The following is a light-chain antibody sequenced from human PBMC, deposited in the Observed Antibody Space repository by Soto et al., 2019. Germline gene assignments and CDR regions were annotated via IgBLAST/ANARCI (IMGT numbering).Light chain of an antibody. CDR1: QSVSID. J-gene: IGKJ5*01. Sequence: SPTTLPVSPGEGVTLPCRASQSVSIDLAWYQQKPGQAPRLLIYGASTRATGIPARFSGSGSGTDFTLTTSSLEPEDFAIYYCQHRSNWPSFGQGTRLEIK. CDR2: GAS. V-gene: IGKV3-11*01. CDR3: QHRSNWPS.